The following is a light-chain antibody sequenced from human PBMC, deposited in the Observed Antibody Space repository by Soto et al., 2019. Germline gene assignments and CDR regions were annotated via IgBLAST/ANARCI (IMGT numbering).Light chain of an antibody. CDR2: DVS. Sequence: QSALTQPASVSGSPGQSITISCTGTSSDVGGYNYVSWYQQHPGKAPKLMICDVSNRPSGVSNRFSGSKSGNTASLTISGLQAEDEADYYCSSYTSSSTPGVFGTGTKLTVL. CDR3: SSYTSSSTPGV. V-gene: IGLV2-14*01. J-gene: IGLJ1*01. CDR1: SSDVGGYNY.